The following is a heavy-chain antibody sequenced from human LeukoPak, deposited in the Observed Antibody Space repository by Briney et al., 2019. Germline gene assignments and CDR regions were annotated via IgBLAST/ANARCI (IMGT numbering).Heavy chain of an antibody. V-gene: IGHV5-51*01. J-gene: IGHJ3*02. D-gene: IGHD3-22*01. Sequence: GASLKISCKGSGYSFTSYWIGWVRQMPGKGLEWMGIIYPGDSDTRYSPSFQGQVTISADKSISTAYLQWSSLKASDTAMYYCARGSSGYYGGVAFDIWGQGTMVTVSS. CDR1: GYSFTSYW. CDR3: ARGSSGYYGGVAFDI. CDR2: IYPGDSDT.